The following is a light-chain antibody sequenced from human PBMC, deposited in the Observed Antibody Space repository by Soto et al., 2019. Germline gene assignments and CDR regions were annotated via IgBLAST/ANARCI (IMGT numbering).Light chain of an antibody. CDR2: AES. J-gene: IGKJ1*01. CDR3: QQSYSTPRT. V-gene: IGKV1-39*01. CDR1: QSISSY. Sequence: DIHMTHSPSSLSASVGDLVTITCRASQSISSYLNWYQQKPGKAPKILIYAESSLQSGVPSRLSGSGSGTDLNLTISSLQPEDFATYYCQQSYSTPRTCGQGTKVDIK.